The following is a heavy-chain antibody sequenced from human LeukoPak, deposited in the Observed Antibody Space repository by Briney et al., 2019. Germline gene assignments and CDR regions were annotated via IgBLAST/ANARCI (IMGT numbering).Heavy chain of an antibody. CDR1: AGSLSGYY. Sequence: PSETLSPTWAVYAGSLSGYYWSWVRQLPGRVLEWIGEINPSVSTNYNPSLKRRATISVDTSKNQFSLKLSSVTAANTAVYYCARVKKTYCSSSSCYPLSRYYYYMDVWGKGTTVTVSS. D-gene: IGHD2-2*01. CDR3: ARVKKTYCSSSSCYPLSRYYYYMDV. V-gene: IGHV4-34*01. J-gene: IGHJ6*03. CDR2: INPSVST.